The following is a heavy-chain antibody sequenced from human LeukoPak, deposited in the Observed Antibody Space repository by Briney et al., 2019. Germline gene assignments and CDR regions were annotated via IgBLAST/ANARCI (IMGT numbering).Heavy chain of an antibody. V-gene: IGHV4-59*12. CDR1: GGSISSYY. CDR3: ARDRGSSWYFYNWFDP. D-gene: IGHD6-13*01. Sequence: PSETLSLTCTVSGGSISSYYWSWIRQPPGKGLEWIGYIYYSGSTNYNPSLKSRVTISVDTSKNEFSLKLNSVTAADTAVYYCARDRGSSWYFYNWFDPWGQGTLVTVSS. J-gene: IGHJ5*02. CDR2: IYYSGST.